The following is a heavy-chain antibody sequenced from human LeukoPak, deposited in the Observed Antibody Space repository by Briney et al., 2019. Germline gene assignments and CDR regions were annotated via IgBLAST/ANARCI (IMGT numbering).Heavy chain of an antibody. Sequence: GGSLRLSCAASGFTFSSCGMYWVRQAPGKGLEWLSYISTSSGTMYYADSVKGRFTISRDNAKNSLSLQMNSLRDEDTAVYYCARDRCTGGVCYYYSDYWGQGTLVAVSS. CDR3: ARDRCTGGVCYYYSDY. CDR2: ISTSSGTM. V-gene: IGHV3-48*02. CDR1: GFTFSSCG. D-gene: IGHD2-8*02. J-gene: IGHJ4*02.